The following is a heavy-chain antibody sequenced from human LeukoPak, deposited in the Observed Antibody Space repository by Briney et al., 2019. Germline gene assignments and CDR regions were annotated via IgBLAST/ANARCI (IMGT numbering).Heavy chain of an antibody. CDR3: ARDHPFRYCSGTSCYAWDY. J-gene: IGHJ4*02. CDR1: GFTFSSYS. Sequence: GGSLRLSCAASGFTFSSYSMNWVRPAPGKGLEWVSSISSSSSYIYYADSVKGRFTISRDNAKNSLYLQMNSLRAEDTAVYYCARDHPFRYCSGTSCYAWDYWGQGTLVTVSS. V-gene: IGHV3-21*01. D-gene: IGHD2-2*01. CDR2: ISSSSSYI.